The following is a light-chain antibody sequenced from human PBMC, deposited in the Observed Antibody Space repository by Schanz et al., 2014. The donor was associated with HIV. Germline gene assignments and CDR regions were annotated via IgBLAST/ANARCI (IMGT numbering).Light chain of an antibody. J-gene: IGLJ3*02. V-gene: IGLV2-14*01. CDR2: DVS. CDR1: TSDIGDHDF. Sequence: QSALTQPPSASGSPGQSVTISCTGTTSDIGDHDFVSWYQQHPGKAPKVIIYDVSVRPSGVSNRFSGYKSGDTASLTISGLQAEDEADFYCSSYTTSRTWVFGGGTKLTVL. CDR3: SSYTTSRTWV.